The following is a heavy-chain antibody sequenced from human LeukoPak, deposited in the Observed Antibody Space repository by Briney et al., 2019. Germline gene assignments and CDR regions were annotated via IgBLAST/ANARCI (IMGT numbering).Heavy chain of an antibody. CDR1: GFTFSGYS. CDR3: ARVKVAGTTLDY. J-gene: IGHJ4*02. D-gene: IGHD6-19*01. CDR2: ISSSSSYI. Sequence: GGSLRLSCAASGFTFSGYSMNWVRQAPGKGLEWVSSISSSSSYIYYADSVKGRFTISRDNAKNSLYLQMNSLRAEDTAVYYCARVKVAGTTLDYWGQGTLVTASS. V-gene: IGHV3-21*01.